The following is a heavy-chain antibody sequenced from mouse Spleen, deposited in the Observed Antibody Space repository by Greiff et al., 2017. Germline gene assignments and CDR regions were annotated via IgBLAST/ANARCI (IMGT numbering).Heavy chain of an antibody. D-gene: IGHD2-1*01. CDR1: GYTFTDYN. V-gene: IGHV1-18*01. CDR2: INPNNGGT. J-gene: IGHJ4*01. CDR3: ARPYGNYTYAMDY. Sequence: VQLKESGPELVKPGASVKIPCKASGYTFTDYNMDWVKQSHGKSLEWIGDINPNNGGTIYNQKFKGKATLTVDKSSSTAYMELRSLTSEDTAVYYCARPYGNYTYAMDYWGQGTSVTVSS.